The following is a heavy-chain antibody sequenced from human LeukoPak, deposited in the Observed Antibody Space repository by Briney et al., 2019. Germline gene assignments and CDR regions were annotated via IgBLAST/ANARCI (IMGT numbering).Heavy chain of an antibody. J-gene: IGHJ5*02. D-gene: IGHD3-22*01. Sequence: PGGSLRLSCAASGFTFSGFEMNWVRQAPGKGLEWVSYSSSSGSTIYYADSVKGRFTVSRDNAKNSLYLQMNSLRAEDTAVYYCARGHYDSSWWFDPWGQGTLVSVSS. CDR2: SSSSGSTI. V-gene: IGHV3-48*03. CDR1: GFTFSGFE. CDR3: ARGHYDSSWWFDP.